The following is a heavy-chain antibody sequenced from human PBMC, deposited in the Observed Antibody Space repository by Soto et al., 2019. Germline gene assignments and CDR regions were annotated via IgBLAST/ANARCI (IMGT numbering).Heavy chain of an antibody. Sequence: GGSLRLSCAASGFTFSSYAMSWVRQAPGKGLEWVSSISGSGGSTYYADSVKGRFTISRDNSKYTLYLQINSLRAEDTAVYYCAKESSVAVAGTWVYGGQGTLVTAPQ. D-gene: IGHD6-19*01. CDR1: GFTFSSYA. J-gene: IGHJ4*02. V-gene: IGHV3-23*01. CDR3: AKESSVAVAGTWVY. CDR2: ISGSGGST.